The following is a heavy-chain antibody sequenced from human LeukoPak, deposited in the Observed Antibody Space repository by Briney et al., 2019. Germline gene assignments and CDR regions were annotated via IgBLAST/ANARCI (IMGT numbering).Heavy chain of an antibody. J-gene: IGHJ6*02. Sequence: PTGGSLRVSCAASGFTFSSYWMNWARQAPGKGLEWVASINHNGNVNYYVDSVKGRFTISRDNAKNSLYLQMSNLRAEDTAVYFCARGGGLDVWGQGATVTVSS. CDR3: ARGGGLDV. D-gene: IGHD3-16*01. CDR2: INHNGNVN. CDR1: GFTFSSYW. V-gene: IGHV3-7*03.